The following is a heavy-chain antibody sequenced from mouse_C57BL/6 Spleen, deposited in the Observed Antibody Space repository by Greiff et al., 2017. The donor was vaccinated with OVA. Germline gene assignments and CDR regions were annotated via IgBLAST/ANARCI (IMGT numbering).Heavy chain of an antibody. Sequence: VKLQQPGAELVRPGPSVKLSCKASGYTFTSYWMHWVKQRPGQALEWIGVLDPSDSYTNYNQKFKGKATLTVDTSSSTAYMQISSLTSEDSAVYYCARRGDYDESAWFAYWGQGTLVTVSA. J-gene: IGHJ3*01. D-gene: IGHD2-4*01. CDR3: ARRGDYDESAWFAY. CDR2: LDPSDSYT. V-gene: IGHV1-59*01. CDR1: GYTFTSYW.